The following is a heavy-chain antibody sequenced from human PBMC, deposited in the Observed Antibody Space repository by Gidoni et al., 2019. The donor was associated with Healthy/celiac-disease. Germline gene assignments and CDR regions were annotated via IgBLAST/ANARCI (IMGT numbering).Heavy chain of an antibody. J-gene: IGHJ3*02. CDR1: GFIFSSYA. D-gene: IGHD2-2*01. CDR3: AKDRRSIRYAFDI. CDR2: ISGSGGST. V-gene: IGHV3-23*01. Sequence: EVQLLESGGGLVQPGGSLRLSCAASGFIFSSYAMSWVRQAPGKGLEWVSAISGSGGSTYYADSVKGRFTISRDNSKNTLYLQMNSLRAEDTAVYYCAKDRRSIRYAFDIWGQGTMVTVSS.